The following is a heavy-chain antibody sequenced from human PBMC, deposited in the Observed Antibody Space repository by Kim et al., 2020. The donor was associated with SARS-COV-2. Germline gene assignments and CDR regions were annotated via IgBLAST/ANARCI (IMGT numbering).Heavy chain of an antibody. J-gene: IGHJ4*02. CDR2: IYYSGST. V-gene: IGHV4-39*07. CDR1: GGSISSSSYY. D-gene: IGHD1-26*01. Sequence: SETLSLTCTVSGGSISSSSYYWGWIRQPPGKGLEWIGSIYYSGSTYYNPSLKSRVTISVDTSKNQFSLKLSSVTAADTAVYYCARGHRRGSYSGSLWVGYWGQGTLVTVSS. CDR3: ARGHRRGSYSGSLWVGY.